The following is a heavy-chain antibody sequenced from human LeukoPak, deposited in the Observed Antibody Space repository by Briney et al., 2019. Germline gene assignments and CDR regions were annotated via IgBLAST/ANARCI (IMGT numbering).Heavy chain of an antibody. D-gene: IGHD5-18*01. Sequence: GGSLRLSCAASGFTFSSYEMNWVRQAPGKGLEWVSYISFSGSAIYYADSVEGRFTISRDNAKNSLYLQMNSLRAEDTAIYYCARDADTAVPDAFDIWGQGTMVTVSS. J-gene: IGHJ3*02. CDR3: ARDADTAVPDAFDI. V-gene: IGHV3-48*03. CDR2: ISFSGSAI. CDR1: GFTFSSYE.